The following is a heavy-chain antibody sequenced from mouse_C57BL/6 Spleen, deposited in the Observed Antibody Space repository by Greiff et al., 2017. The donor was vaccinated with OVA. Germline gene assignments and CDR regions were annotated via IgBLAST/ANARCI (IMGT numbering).Heavy chain of an antibody. CDR2: IYPRSGNT. CDR1: GYTFTSYG. Sequence: VQLQQSGAELARPGASVKLSCKASGYTFTSYGISWVKQRTGQGLEWIGEIYPRSGNTYYNEKFKGKATLTADKSSSTAYMELRSLPSEDSAVYFCARAPGGSSYFDYWGQGTTLTVSS. J-gene: IGHJ2*01. V-gene: IGHV1-81*01. CDR3: ARAPGGSSYFDY. D-gene: IGHD1-1*01.